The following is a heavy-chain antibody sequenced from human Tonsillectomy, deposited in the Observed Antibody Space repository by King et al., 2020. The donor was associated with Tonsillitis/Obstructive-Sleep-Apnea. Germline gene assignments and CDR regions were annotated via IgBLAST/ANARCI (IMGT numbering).Heavy chain of an antibody. CDR3: ARVHYYGSGPLYFYYYYRDV. D-gene: IGHD3-10*01. CDR1: GFTFSNYS. J-gene: IGHJ6*03. CDR2: ISSSSSAK. Sequence: VQLVESGGGLVQPGGSLRLSCAASGFTFSNYSMKWVRQAPGKGLEWVSYISSSSSAKYYADSVKGRFTISRDNAKNSLYLQMNSLRDEDTAVYYCARVHYYGSGPLYFYYYYRDVWGKGTTVTVSS. V-gene: IGHV3-48*02.